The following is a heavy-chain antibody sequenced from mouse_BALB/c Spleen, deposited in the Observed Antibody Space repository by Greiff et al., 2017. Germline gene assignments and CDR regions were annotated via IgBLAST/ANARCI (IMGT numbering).Heavy chain of an antibody. CDR2: ISYSGST. J-gene: IGHJ3*01. V-gene: IGHV3-2*02. D-gene: IGHD3-2*02. CDR3: AREATGGFAY. CDR1: GYSITSDYA. Sequence: VQLKESGPGLVKPSQSLSLTCTVTGYSITSDYAWNWIRQFPGNKLEWMGYISYSGSTSYNPSLKSRISITRDTSKNQFFLQLNSVTTEDTATYYCAREATGGFAYWGQGTLVTVSA.